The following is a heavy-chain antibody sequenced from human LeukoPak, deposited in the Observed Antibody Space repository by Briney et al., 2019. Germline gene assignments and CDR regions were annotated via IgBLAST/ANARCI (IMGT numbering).Heavy chain of an antibody. Sequence: ASVKVSCKASGYTFTSYYMHWVRQAPGQGLEWMGIINPSGGSTSYAQKFQGRVTMTRDTSTSTVYMELSSLRSEDTAVYYCARGQYCGGDCYPPDYWGQGTLVTVSS. CDR3: ARGQYCGGDCYPPDY. CDR1: GYTFTSYY. CDR2: INPSGGST. V-gene: IGHV1-46*01. D-gene: IGHD2-21*02. J-gene: IGHJ4*02.